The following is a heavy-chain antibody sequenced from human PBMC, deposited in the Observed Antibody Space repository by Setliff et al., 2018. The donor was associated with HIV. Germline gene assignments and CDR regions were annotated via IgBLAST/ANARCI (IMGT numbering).Heavy chain of an antibody. V-gene: IGHV3-73*01. Sequence: GGSLRLSCAASGFTFSGSPIHWVRQASGKGLEWLGRIKDRTDNYATAYAASVKGRFTIFRDDSANTAYLQMNSLKTEDTAIYYCTRPQYIYDNSDSDNWGQGALVTVSS. D-gene: IGHD3-22*01. J-gene: IGHJ4*02. CDR3: TRPQYIYDNSDSDN. CDR1: GFTFSGSP. CDR2: IKDRTDNYAT.